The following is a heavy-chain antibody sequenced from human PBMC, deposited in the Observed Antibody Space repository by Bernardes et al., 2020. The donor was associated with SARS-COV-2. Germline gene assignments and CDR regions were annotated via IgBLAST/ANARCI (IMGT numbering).Heavy chain of an antibody. V-gene: IGHV3-74*01. J-gene: IGHJ2*01. D-gene: IGHD6-19*01. CDR2: ISDDAATT. Sequence: GGSLRLSCAASGFILSNYWLHWFRQVPGKGLVWVSRISDDAATTTYADSVKGRFTISRDKAKNTMSLQMNSLRVEDTAVYYCGKRAVSGNNWYFDLWGRGTLVTVSS. CDR3: GKRAVSGNNWYFDL. CDR1: GFILSNYW.